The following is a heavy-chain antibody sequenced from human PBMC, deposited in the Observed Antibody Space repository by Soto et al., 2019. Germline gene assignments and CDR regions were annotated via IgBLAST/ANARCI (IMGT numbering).Heavy chain of an antibody. V-gene: IGHV1-3*01. CDR1: GYTFTSYA. D-gene: IGHD3-22*01. CDR3: AKDKARLQTYYHF. J-gene: IGHJ4*02. CDR2: INAGNGNT. Sequence: GASVKVSCKASGYTFTSYAMHWVRQAPGQRLEWMGWINAGNGNTKYSQKFQGRVTITRDTSASTAYMELSSLRSDDTAVYFCAKDKARLQTYYHFWGQGTLVTVSS.